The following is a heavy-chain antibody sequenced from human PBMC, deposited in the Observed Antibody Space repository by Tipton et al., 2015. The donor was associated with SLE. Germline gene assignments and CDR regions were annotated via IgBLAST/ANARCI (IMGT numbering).Heavy chain of an antibody. J-gene: IGHJ6*02. Sequence: TPSLTCTVSGGSISNYYWSWIRQPPGKGLEWIGYIYYSGSTNYNPSLKSRVTISVDTSKNQFSLKLSSVTAADTAVYYCAATFTAARGMDVWGQGTTVTVSS. D-gene: IGHD3-16*01. CDR3: AATFTAARGMDV. CDR2: IYYSGST. CDR1: GGSISNYY. V-gene: IGHV4-59*01.